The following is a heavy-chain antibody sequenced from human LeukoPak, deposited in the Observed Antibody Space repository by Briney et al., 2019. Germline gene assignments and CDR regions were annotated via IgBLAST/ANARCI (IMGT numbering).Heavy chain of an antibody. CDR3: ARSGKIAAAPAAFDI. D-gene: IGHD6-13*01. Sequence: SQTLSLTCAISGDIVSSNSAAWNWIRQSPSRGLKWLGSTYYRSKWYNDYAVSVKSRITINPDTSKNQFSLHLNSVTPEDTAVYYCARSGKIAAAPAAFDIWGQGTMVTVSS. CDR1: GDIVSSNSAA. CDR2: TYYRSKWYN. V-gene: IGHV6-1*01. J-gene: IGHJ3*02.